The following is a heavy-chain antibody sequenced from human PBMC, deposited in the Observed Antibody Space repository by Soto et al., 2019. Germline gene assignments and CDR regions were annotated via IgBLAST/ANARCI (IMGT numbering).Heavy chain of an antibody. Sequence: LSLTCAASGFTFSSYGMHWVRQAPGKGLEWVAVIWYDGSNKYYADSVKGRFTISRDNSKNTLYLQMNSLRAEDTAVYYCARDPLQYYYYYYMDVWGKGTTVTVSS. CDR1: GFTFSSYG. V-gene: IGHV3-33*01. J-gene: IGHJ6*03. CDR3: ARDPLQYYYYYYMDV. D-gene: IGHD4-4*01. CDR2: IWYDGSNK.